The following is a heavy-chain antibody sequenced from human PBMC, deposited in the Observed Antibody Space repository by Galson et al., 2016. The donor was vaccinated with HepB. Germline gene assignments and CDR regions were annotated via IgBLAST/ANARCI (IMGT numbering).Heavy chain of an antibody. Sequence: SLRLSCAASGLTFSQAWMSWVRQAPGKGPEWVGRIKASTNGGTTDYAAPVKGRFTISRDDSRNTLYLQMNSLKAEDTAVYYCTAGGDDLWSGYLYYYGMAVWGQGTTVTVSS. J-gene: IGHJ6*02. CDR3: TAGGDDLWSGYLYYYGMAV. CDR1: GLTFSQAW. CDR2: IKASTNGGTT. V-gene: IGHV3-15*01. D-gene: IGHD3-3*01.